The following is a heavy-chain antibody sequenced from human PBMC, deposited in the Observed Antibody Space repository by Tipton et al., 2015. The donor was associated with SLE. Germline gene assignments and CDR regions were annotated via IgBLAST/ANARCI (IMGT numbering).Heavy chain of an antibody. D-gene: IGHD6-13*01. Sequence: TLSLTCTVSGGSISSGSYYWSWIRQPAGKGLEWIGYIYYSGSTNYNPSLKSRVTISVDTSKNQFSLKLSSVTAADTAVYYCARLGPGDAFDIWGQGTMVTVSS. CDR1: GGSISSGSYY. CDR2: IYYSGST. CDR3: ARLGPGDAFDI. V-gene: IGHV4-61*10. J-gene: IGHJ3*02.